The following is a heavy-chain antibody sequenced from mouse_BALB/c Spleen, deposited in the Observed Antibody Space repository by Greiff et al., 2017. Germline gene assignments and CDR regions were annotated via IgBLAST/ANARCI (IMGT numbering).Heavy chain of an antibody. CDR1: GFNIKDTY. CDR3: APNYGGAMDY. CDR2: IDPANGNT. D-gene: IGHD1-1*02. V-gene: IGHV14-3*02. J-gene: IGHJ4*01. Sequence: VQLQQSGAELVKPGASVKLSCTASGFNIKDTYMHWVKQRPEQGLEWIGRIDPANGNTKYDPKFQGKATITADTSSNTAYLQLSSLTSEDTAVYYCAPNYGGAMDYWGQGTSVTVSS.